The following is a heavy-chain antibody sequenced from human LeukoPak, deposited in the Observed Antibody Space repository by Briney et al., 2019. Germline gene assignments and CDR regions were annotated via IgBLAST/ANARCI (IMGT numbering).Heavy chain of an antibody. J-gene: IGHJ4*02. Sequence: ASVKVSCKTSGYTFSSFGITWVRQAPGQGLEWVGWISAYSGNTNYGQILQDRVTMTTDTSTSTAYMELKSLRSDDTAVYYCAGTPPDYGSGSYGGYWGQGTLVTVSS. D-gene: IGHD3-10*01. V-gene: IGHV1-18*01. CDR3: AGTPPDYGSGSYGGY. CDR2: ISAYSGNT. CDR1: GYTFSSFG.